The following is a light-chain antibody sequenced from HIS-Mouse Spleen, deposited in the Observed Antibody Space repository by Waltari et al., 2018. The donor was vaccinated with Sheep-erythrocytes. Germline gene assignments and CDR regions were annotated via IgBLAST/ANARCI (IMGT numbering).Light chain of an antibody. Sequence: QSALTQPRSVSGSPGPSVTISCTGTSSDVGGYTYVPWYQQHPRKAPKLMIYDVSKRPSGVPDRFSGSKSGNTASLTISGLQAEDEADYYCCSYAGSYNHVFATGTKVTVL. V-gene: IGLV2-11*01. CDR3: CSYAGSYNHV. J-gene: IGLJ1*01. CDR2: DVS. CDR1: SSDVGGYTY.